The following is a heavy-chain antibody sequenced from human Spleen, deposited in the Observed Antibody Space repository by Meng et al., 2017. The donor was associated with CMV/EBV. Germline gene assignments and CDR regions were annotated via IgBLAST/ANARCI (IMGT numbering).Heavy chain of an antibody. CDR3: ARVAAAGRGMDV. J-gene: IGHJ6*02. V-gene: IGHV3-74*01. Sequence: GESLKISCAASGFTVSSNYMSWVRQAPGKRLVWVARINSDGSSTRDADSVKGRFTISRDNAKNSLFLQMNSLRAEDTAVYYCARVAAAGRGMDVWGPGTTVTVSS. CDR1: GFTVSSNY. D-gene: IGHD6-13*01. CDR2: INSDGSST.